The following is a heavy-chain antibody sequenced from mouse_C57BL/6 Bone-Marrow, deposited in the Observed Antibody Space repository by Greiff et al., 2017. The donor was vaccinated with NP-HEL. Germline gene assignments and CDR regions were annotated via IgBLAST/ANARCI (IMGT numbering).Heavy chain of an antibody. CDR2: IDPEDGDT. V-gene: IGHV14-1*01. J-gene: IGHJ3*01. Sequence: EVKLMESGAELVRPGASVKLSCTASGFNIKDYYMHWVKQRPEQGLEWIGRIDPEDGDTEYAPKFQGKATMTADTSSNTAYLQLSSLTSEDTAVYYCTTGQLRLRGAYWGQGTLVTVSA. D-gene: IGHD3-2*02. CDR3: TTGQLRLRGAY. CDR1: GFNIKDYY.